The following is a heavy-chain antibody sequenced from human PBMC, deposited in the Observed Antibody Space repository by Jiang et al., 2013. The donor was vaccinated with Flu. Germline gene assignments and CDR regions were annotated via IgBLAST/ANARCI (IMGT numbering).Heavy chain of an antibody. J-gene: IGHJ4*02. CDR3: AHASYSSLGPLFDY. CDR2: IYWNDNK. CDR1: GFALSSSGVG. V-gene: IGHV2-5*01. D-gene: IGHD6-6*01. Sequence: CTFSGFALSSSGVGVGWIRQPPGKALEYLALIYWNDNKRYSASLQSRVAIAKDTSKNQVVLTMTNMDPVDTATYYCAHASYSSLGPLFDYWGQGTLVTVSS.